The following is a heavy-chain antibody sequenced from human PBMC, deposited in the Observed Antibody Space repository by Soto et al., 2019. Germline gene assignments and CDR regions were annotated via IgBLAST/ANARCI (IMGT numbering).Heavy chain of an antibody. V-gene: IGHV1-3*01. CDR1: GYTFTTYA. Sequence: QVQLVQSGAEVKKPGASVKVSCKASGYTFTTYAMHWVRQAPGQRLEWMGWINSGNGNTKYSQKCQGRVTITRDTSASTAYMELSSLRSEDTAVYYCARDYFLGGWYYYGSGSYYNWPAFDIWGQGTMVTVSA. D-gene: IGHD3-10*01. CDR3: ARDYFLGGWYYYGSGSYYNWPAFDI. J-gene: IGHJ3*02. CDR2: INSGNGNT.